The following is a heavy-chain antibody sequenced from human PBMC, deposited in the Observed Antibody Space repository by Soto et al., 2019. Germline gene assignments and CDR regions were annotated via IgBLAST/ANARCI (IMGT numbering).Heavy chain of an antibody. Sequence: QVQLVQSGAEVKKPGSSVKVSCKASGGTFSSYAISWVRQAPGQGLEWMGGIIPIFGTANYAQKLQGRVTITADESTSTAYMELSSLRSEDTAVYYCARARGYSGYETYYYGMDVWGQGTTVTVSS. V-gene: IGHV1-69*01. CDR1: GGTFSSYA. CDR3: ARARGYSGYETYYYGMDV. CDR2: IIPIFGTA. D-gene: IGHD5-12*01. J-gene: IGHJ6*02.